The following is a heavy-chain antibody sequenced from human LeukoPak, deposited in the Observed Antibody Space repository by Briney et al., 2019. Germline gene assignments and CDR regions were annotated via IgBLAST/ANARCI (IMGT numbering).Heavy chain of an antibody. D-gene: IGHD3-16*01. CDR1: GFTFEDYG. CDR2: INRKHGST. CDR3: ARGDGGDY. Sequence: GGSLRLSCAASGFTFEDYGMSWVRHVPGKGLEWVAGINRKHGSTVYADSVRGRFTISRDNAKNSLYLQMDSLRAEDTALYHCARGDGGDYWGQGTLVTVSS. V-gene: IGHV3-20*01. J-gene: IGHJ4*02.